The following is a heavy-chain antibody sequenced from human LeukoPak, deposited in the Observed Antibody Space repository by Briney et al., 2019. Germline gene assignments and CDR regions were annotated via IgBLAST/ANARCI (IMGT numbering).Heavy chain of an antibody. J-gene: IGHJ4*02. CDR2: ISGSAGST. V-gene: IGHV3-23*01. Sequence: GGSLRLSCAASGFTFSYYSMSWVRQAPGKGLEWVSGISGSAGSTHYADSVKGRFTISRDNTKNTLYLQMNSLRAEDTAIYYCAKSSYYDSSGYYREYYFDYWGQGTLVTVSS. D-gene: IGHD3-22*01. CDR3: AKSSYYDSSGYYREYYFDY. CDR1: GFTFSYYS.